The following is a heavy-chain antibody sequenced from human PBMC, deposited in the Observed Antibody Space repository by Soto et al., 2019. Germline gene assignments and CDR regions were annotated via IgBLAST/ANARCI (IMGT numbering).Heavy chain of an antibody. CDR1: GYTFTSYG. CDR2: ISAYNGNT. CDR3: ASEEVVVKAAIRGWGDYYYYGMDV. V-gene: IGHV1-18*01. D-gene: IGHD2-2*02. Sequence: ASVKVSCKASGYTFTSYGISWVRQAPGQGLEWMGWISAYNGNTNYAQKLQGRVTMTTDTSTSTAYMELRSLRSDDTAVYYCASEEVVVKAAIRGWGDYYYYGMDVWGQGTTVTVSS. J-gene: IGHJ6*02.